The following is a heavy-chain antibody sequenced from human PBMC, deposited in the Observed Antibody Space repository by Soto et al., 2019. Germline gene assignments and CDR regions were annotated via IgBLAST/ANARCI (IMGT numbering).Heavy chain of an antibody. CDR2: INPNGGVT. D-gene: IGHD6-25*01. V-gene: IGHV1-2*04. CDR1: GDSFNDYY. Sequence: QVQLVQSGAEVRKPGASVTVSCRSSGDSFNDYYIHWVRQAPGQGFEWMGWINPNGGVTKYAQKFQGWVSMTRDTSIRTVYMQLSRLGSDDAAVYYCARKSGAATAALDYYYFYIDVWGTGTTVMVSS. CDR3: ARKSGAATAALDYYYFYIDV. J-gene: IGHJ6*03.